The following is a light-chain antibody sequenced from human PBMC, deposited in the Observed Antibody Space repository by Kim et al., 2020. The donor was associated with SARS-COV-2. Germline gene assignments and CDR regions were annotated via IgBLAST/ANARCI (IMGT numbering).Light chain of an antibody. CDR3: QQYDNLPST. V-gene: IGKV1-33*01. CDR2: DAS. J-gene: IGKJ2*01. Sequence: DIQMTQSPSSLSASVGDRVTITCQASQDISNYLNWYQQKPGKAPKLLIYDASSLETGVPSRFSGSGSGTDFTFTISSLQPEDIATYYCQQYDNLPSTFGQGTKREIK. CDR1: QDISNY.